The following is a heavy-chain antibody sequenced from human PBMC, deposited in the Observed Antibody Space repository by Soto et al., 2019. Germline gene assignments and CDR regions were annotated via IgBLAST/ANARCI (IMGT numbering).Heavy chain of an antibody. D-gene: IGHD5-12*01. Sequence: QVQLVQSGAEVKKPASSVKVSCKASGGTFNNYPITWVRQAPGEGLEWMGGSIPIFGTANYAQNFQGRVTISVDESTSTAYMELSSLRSEDTAVYYGARGRGYSGDDHYYYFDMDVWGQGTTVTVSS. CDR1: GGTFNNYP. CDR3: ARGRGYSGDDHYYYFDMDV. J-gene: IGHJ6*02. CDR2: SIPIFGTA. V-gene: IGHV1-69*01.